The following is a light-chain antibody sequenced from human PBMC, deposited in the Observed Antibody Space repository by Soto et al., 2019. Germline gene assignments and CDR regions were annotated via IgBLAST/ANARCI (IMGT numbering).Light chain of an antibody. CDR3: QQYTNTNKPWM. V-gene: IGKV1-5*01. Sequence: IQAAPSPPSQSASVGDSDTHTWRCSQTISTGMAWYQQKPGKAPKLLVYDASTLQSGVATRFSGSGSGTEFTLIISGLQPDDSATYYCQQYTNTNKPWMFGQGTKVDIK. CDR1: QTISTG. J-gene: IGKJ1*01. CDR2: DAS.